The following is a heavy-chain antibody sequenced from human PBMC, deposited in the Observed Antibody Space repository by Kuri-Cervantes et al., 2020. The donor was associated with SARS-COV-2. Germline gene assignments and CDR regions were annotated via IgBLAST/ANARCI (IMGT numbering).Heavy chain of an antibody. Sequence: ASVKVSCKASGYTFTGYYMHWVRQAPGQGLEWMGWINPNSGGTNYAQKFQGWVTMTRDTSISTAYMELSRLRSDDTAVYYCARGPYYYDSSGYYTSVYYYYGMDVRGQGTTVTVSS. J-gene: IGHJ6*02. D-gene: IGHD3-22*01. V-gene: IGHV1-2*04. CDR2: INPNSGGT. CDR1: GYTFTGYY. CDR3: ARGPYYYDSSGYYTSVYYYYGMDV.